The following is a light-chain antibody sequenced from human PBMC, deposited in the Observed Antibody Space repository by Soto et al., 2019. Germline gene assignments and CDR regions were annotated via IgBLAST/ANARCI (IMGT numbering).Light chain of an antibody. Sequence: EIVLTQSPASLSVSPGERATLSCRASQSVSSNLAWYQQKPGQAPRLLIYGASTRATGVPARVSGSGSGTEFNLTISSLQSEDFAVYYCQHYNNRPHFGGGTKVEIK. CDR2: GAS. J-gene: IGKJ4*01. CDR3: QHYNNRPH. CDR1: QSVSSN. V-gene: IGKV3-15*01.